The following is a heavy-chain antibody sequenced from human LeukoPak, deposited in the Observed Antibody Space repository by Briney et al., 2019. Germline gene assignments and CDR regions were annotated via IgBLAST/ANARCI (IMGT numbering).Heavy chain of an antibody. CDR1: GGSFSGYY. Sequence: PSETLSLTCAVYGGSFSGYYWSWIRQPPGKGLEWIGEINHSGSTNYNPSLKSRVTISVDTSKNQFSLKLSSVTAADTAVYYCARGDYTGSGSYLPDHFDYWGQGTLVTVSS. CDR3: ARGDYTGSGSYLPDHFDY. V-gene: IGHV4-34*01. D-gene: IGHD3-10*01. J-gene: IGHJ4*02. CDR2: INHSGST.